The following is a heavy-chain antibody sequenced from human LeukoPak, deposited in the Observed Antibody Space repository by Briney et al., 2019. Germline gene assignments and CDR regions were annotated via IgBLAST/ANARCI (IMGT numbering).Heavy chain of an antibody. D-gene: IGHD3-10*01. Sequence: GGSLRLSCAASGFTFSDYYMSWIRQAPGKGLEWVSYISSSGSTIYYADSVKGRFTISRDNAKNTLFLQMNSLGAEDSAVYYCARGNFYSSSGSSPLDSWGQGTLVTVSS. J-gene: IGHJ4*02. CDR1: GFTFSDYY. V-gene: IGHV3-11*04. CDR3: ARGNFYSSSGSSPLDS. CDR2: ISSSGSTI.